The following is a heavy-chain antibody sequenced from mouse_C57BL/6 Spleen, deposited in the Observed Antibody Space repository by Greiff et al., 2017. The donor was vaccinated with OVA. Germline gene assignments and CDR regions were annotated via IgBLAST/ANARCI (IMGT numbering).Heavy chain of an antibody. CDR1: GFTFSDYY. CDR2: INYDGSST. D-gene: IGHD4-1*01. Sequence: DVHLVESEGGLVQPGSSMKLSCTASGFTFSDYYMAWVRQVPEKGLEWVANINYDGSSTYYLDSLKSRFIISRDNAKNILYLQMSSLKSEDTATYYCARRELTGNYFDYWGQGTTLTVSS. CDR3: ARRELTGNYFDY. J-gene: IGHJ2*01. V-gene: IGHV5-16*01.